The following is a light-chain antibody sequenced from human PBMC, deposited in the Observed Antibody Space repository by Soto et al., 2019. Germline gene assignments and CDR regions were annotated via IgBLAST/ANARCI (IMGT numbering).Light chain of an antibody. Sequence: EIVLTQSPGTLSLSPGEGATLSCRASQSVSSYLAWYQQKPGQAPRLLIYDAANRATGIPARFSGSGSGTDFTLTISRLEPEDVAVYYCQQRTNSWTFGQGTKVEIK. CDR2: DAA. CDR1: QSVSSY. V-gene: IGKV3-11*01. J-gene: IGKJ1*01. CDR3: QQRTNSWT.